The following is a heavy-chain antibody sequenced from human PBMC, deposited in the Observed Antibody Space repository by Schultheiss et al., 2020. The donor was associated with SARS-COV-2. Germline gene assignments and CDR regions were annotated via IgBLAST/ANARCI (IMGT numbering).Heavy chain of an antibody. CDR3: AKDPAPDVQLERRGY. J-gene: IGHJ4*02. Sequence: GESLKISCAASGFTFSSYSMNWVRQAPGKGLEWVSYISSSSSTIYYADSVKGRFTISRDNSKNTLYLQMNSLRAEDTDVYYCAKDPAPDVQLERRGYWGQGTLVTVAS. CDR1: GFTFSSYS. V-gene: IGHV3-48*01. D-gene: IGHD1-1*01. CDR2: ISSSSSTI.